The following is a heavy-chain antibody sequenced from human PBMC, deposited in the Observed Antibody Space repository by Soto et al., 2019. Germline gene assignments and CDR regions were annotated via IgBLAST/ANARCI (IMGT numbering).Heavy chain of an antibody. Sequence: QLQLQESGPGLVKPSETLSLTCSVSGDSINSDNYYWGWIRQPPGKGLEWIGSIYYRGNTYYNPSLKTRVTISLDKSKSQFSLKLNSVTAADSAVYFCARLEGLATISYYFDDWGQGTLVTVSS. CDR3: ARLEGLATISYYFDD. J-gene: IGHJ4*02. V-gene: IGHV4-39*01. CDR2: IYYRGNT. D-gene: IGHD3-9*01. CDR1: GDSINSDNYY.